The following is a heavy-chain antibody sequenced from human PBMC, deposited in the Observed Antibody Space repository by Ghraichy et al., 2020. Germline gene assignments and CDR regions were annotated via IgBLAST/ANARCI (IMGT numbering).Heavy chain of an antibody. Sequence: GGSLRLSCAASGFTFNRYSLNWVRQAPGKGLEWVSSISSPSSYIFYIDAVKGRFTISRDNARNSLYLQMNSLRADDTAVYYCVRGYNYDFNLYFDLWGRGTLVTVSS. CDR3: VRGYNYDFNLYFDL. CDR2: ISSPSSYI. CDR1: GFTFNRYS. D-gene: IGHD5-18*01. V-gene: IGHV3-21*01. J-gene: IGHJ2*01.